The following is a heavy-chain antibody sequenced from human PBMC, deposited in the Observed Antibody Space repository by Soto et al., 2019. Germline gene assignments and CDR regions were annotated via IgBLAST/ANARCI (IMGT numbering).Heavy chain of an antibody. Sequence: GGSLRLSCAASGFTFSSYAMHWVRRAPGKGLEWVAVISYDGSNKYYADSVKGRFTISRDNSKNTLYLQMNSLRAEDTAVYYCARDVEPSGQYYFDYWGQGTLVTVSS. CDR3: ARDVEPSGQYYFDY. D-gene: IGHD2-15*01. CDR2: ISYDGSNK. CDR1: GFTFSSYA. J-gene: IGHJ4*02. V-gene: IGHV3-30-3*01.